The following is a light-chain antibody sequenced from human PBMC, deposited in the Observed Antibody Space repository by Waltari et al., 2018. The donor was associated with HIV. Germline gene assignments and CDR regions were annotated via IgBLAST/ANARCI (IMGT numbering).Light chain of an antibody. Sequence: QSVLTQPPSVSGPPGQRVTISCSGSTPNVGRPTVQWYQQLPGTAPKIIIYTTDRRTSGVPDRFSGSKSGTSASLAISGLQSEDEADYYCASWDGGLNVVFGGGTKLTVL. CDR1: TPNVGRPT. CDR3: ASWDGGLNVV. V-gene: IGLV1-44*01. J-gene: IGLJ2*01. CDR2: TTD.